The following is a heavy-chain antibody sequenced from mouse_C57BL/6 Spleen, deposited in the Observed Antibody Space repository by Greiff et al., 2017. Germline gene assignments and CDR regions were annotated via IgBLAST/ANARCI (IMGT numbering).Heavy chain of an antibody. CDR1: GYTFTSYW. D-gene: IGHD2-4*01. Sequence: QVQLQQPGAELVRPGSSVKLSCKASGYTFTSYWMHWVKQRPIQGLEGIGNIDPSDSETHYNQKFKDKATLTVDKSSSTAYMQLSSLTSEDSAVYYCASPIYYDYDRGWYFDVWGTGTTVTVSS. CDR2: IDPSDSET. V-gene: IGHV1-52*01. CDR3: ASPIYYDYDRGWYFDV. J-gene: IGHJ1*03.